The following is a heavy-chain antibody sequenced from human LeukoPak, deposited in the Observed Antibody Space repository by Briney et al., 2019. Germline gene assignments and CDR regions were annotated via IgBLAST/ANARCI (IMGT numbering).Heavy chain of an antibody. CDR3: ARNDYYDSSSPGWYFDL. J-gene: IGHJ2*01. D-gene: IGHD3-22*01. CDR1: GYTFTSYG. V-gene: IGHV1-18*01. CDR2: ISAYNGNT. Sequence: GASVKVSCKASGYTFTSYGISWVRQAPGQGLEWMGWISAYNGNTNYAQKLQGRVTMTTDTSTSTAYMELRSLRSDDTAVYYCARNDYYDSSSPGWYFDLWGRGTLVTVSS.